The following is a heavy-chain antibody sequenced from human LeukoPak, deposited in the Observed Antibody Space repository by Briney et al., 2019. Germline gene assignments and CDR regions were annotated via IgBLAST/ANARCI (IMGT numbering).Heavy chain of an antibody. CDR3: ARDSAGYSSGWSPPSDAFDI. J-gene: IGHJ3*02. Sequence: PGGSLRLSCAASGFTFSNYWINWVRQAPGKGLEWVANIKQDGSEKYYVDSVKGRFTISRGNAKNSLYLQMNSLRAEDTAVYYCARDSAGYSSGWSPPSDAFDIWGQGTMITVSS. D-gene: IGHD6-19*01. CDR1: GFTFSNYW. V-gene: IGHV3-7*01. CDR2: IKQDGSEK.